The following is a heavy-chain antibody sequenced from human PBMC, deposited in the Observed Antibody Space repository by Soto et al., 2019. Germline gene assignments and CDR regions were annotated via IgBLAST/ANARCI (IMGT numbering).Heavy chain of an antibody. CDR2: IYWNDDK. J-gene: IGHJ6*02. D-gene: IGHD3-16*01. Sequence: QITLRESGPTLVKPTHTLTLTCNFSGFSLNTRGVGVLWIRQPPGKALEWLALIYWNDDKHYNPSLKSRLTITEDTYKDHVLLKMTDMAPVDTGTYYCAQGGGAMDVWGPGTTVTVSS. CDR3: AQGGGAMDV. V-gene: IGHV2-5*01. CDR1: GFSLNTRGVG.